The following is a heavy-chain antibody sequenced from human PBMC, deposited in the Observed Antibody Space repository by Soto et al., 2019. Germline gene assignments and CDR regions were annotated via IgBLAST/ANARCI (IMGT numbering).Heavy chain of an antibody. CDR2: ISHSCSTT. D-gene: IGHD1-26*01. V-gene: IGHV3-48*01. CDR3: ARDMSGGTYNYYYGMDV. J-gene: IGHJ6*02. Sequence: GGSLRLSCAASGVTFSSYSMNWVRQAPGKGLEWVSYISHSCSTTYYADSVKGRLTISRDNSKNTLYLQMNSLRADDTAVYYCARDMSGGTYNYYYGMDVWGQGTTVTVSS. CDR1: GVTFSSYS.